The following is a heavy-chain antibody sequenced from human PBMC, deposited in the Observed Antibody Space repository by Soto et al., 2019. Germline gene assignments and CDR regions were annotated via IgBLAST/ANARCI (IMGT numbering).Heavy chain of an antibody. V-gene: IGHV3-30*18. D-gene: IGHD6-19*01. CDR3: AKHSSGWYHFDY. CDR1: GFTFSRHG. J-gene: IGHJ4*02. CDR2: ISSAGSSE. Sequence: QVQLVESGGGVVQPGRSLRLSCATSGFTFSRHGMHCVRHAPGKGLEWVALISSAGSSEYYADSVKGRFTISRDNSKNTLYLQMKSLRPEDTAVYYCAKHSSGWYHFDYGGQGTLVTVYS.